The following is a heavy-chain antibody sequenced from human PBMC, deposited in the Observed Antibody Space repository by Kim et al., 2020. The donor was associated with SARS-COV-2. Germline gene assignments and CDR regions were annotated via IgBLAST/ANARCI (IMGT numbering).Heavy chain of an antibody. Sequence: ASVKVSCKASGYTFTSYAMNWVRQAPGQGLEWMGWINTNTGNPTYAQGFTGRFVFSLDTSVSTAYLQISSLKAEDTAVYYCARGLNYDSSGYDRVFGLWGQGTLVTVSS. CDR2: INTNTGNP. CDR1: GYTFTSYA. V-gene: IGHV7-4-1*02. D-gene: IGHD3-22*01. J-gene: IGHJ4*02. CDR3: ARGLNYDSSGYDRVFGL.